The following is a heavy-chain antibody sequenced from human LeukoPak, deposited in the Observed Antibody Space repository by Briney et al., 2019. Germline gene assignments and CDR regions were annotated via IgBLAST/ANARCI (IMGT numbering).Heavy chain of an antibody. J-gene: IGHJ4*02. CDR1: GFTFSSYA. CDR3: ARAIAAAGTAFDY. D-gene: IGHD6-13*01. Sequence: SGGSLRLSCEASGFTFSSYAMSWVRQAPGKGLEWVSGISGSGGSTYYADSVKGRFTISRDNAKNSLYLQMNSLRAEDTAVYCCARAIAAAGTAFDYWGQGTLVTVSS. CDR2: ISGSGGST. V-gene: IGHV3-23*01.